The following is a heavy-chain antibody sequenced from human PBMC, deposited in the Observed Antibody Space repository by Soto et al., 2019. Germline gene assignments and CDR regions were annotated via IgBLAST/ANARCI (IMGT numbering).Heavy chain of an antibody. D-gene: IGHD2-15*01. CDR2: ISGGGVTT. CDR1: GFTFSSYA. Sequence: GGSLRLSCAASGFTFSSYAMAWVRQAPGKGLEYVSAISGGGVTTYYADSMKGRFTISRDNSKNTLYLQMNSLRAEDTAAYYCAKDRDDIGMVDAFEIWGQGTMVTVSS. V-gene: IGHV3-23*01. CDR3: AKDRDDIGMVDAFEI. J-gene: IGHJ3*02.